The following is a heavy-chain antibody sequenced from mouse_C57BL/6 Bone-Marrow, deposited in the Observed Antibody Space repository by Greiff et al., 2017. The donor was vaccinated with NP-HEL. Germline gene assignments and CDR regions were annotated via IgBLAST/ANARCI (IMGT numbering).Heavy chain of an antibody. V-gene: IGHV5-17*01. CDR2: ISSGSSTI. J-gene: IGHJ1*03. CDR1: GFTFSDYG. D-gene: IGHD1-1*01. CDR3: ARPLLLRYLWYFDV. Sequence: EVKLVESGGGLVKPGGSLKLSCAASGFTFSDYGMHWVRQAPEKGLEWVAYISSGSSTIYYADTVKGRFTLSRDNAKNTLFLQMTSLRSEDTAMYYCARPLLLRYLWYFDVWGTGTTVTVSS.